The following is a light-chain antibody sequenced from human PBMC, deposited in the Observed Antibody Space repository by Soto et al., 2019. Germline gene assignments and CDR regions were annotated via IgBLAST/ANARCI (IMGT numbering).Light chain of an antibody. CDR3: QSYDSSLSVFYV. J-gene: IGLJ1*01. Sequence: QSALTQPPPVSGAPGQRVTISCTGSSSNIGAGYDVHWYQQLPGTAPKLLIYGNSNRPSGVPDRFSGSKSGTSASLAITGLQAEDEADYYCQSYDSSLSVFYVFGTGTKVTVL. V-gene: IGLV1-40*01. CDR2: GNS. CDR1: SSNIGAGYD.